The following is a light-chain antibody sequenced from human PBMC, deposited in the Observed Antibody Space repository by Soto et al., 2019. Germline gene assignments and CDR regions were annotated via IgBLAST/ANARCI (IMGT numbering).Light chain of an antibody. J-gene: IGLJ2*01. Sequence: QSALTQPASLSGSPGQSITTSCTGTSSDIGAYDYVSWFQQHPGKAPKLMISEVNNRPSGVSNRFSGSKSGNTAYLTISGLQVEDEADYFCCSYRSTTAIVFGGGTKVTVL. CDR3: CSYRSTTAIV. CDR1: SSDIGAYDY. CDR2: EVN. V-gene: IGLV2-14*01.